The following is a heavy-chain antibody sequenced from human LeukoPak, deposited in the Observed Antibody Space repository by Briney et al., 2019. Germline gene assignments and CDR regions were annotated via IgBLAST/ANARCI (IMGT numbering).Heavy chain of an antibody. CDR1: GGTFSSYA. D-gene: IGHD6-6*01. CDR3: ARGYQRASYSSSAQYYFDC. J-gene: IGHJ4*02. CDR2: IIPIFGTA. V-gene: IGHV1-69*05. Sequence: GASVKVSCKASGGTFSSYAISWVRQAPGQGLEWMGGIIPIFGTANYAQKFQGRVTITTDESTSTAYMELSSLRSEDTAVYYCARGYQRASYSSSAQYYFDCWGQGTLVTVSS.